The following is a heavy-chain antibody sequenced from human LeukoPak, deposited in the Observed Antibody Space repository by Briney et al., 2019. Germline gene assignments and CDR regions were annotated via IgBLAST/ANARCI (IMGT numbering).Heavy chain of an antibody. V-gene: IGHV1-2*02. Sequence: ASVKVSCKASGYTFSGYYMHWVRQAPGQGLEWMGWINPNTGRTNYAQNFQGRVTMTRDMSISTAYMELSSLRSDDTAVYYCARVYCSSTSCYAGHIFLFDYWGQGTLVTVSS. CDR2: INPNTGRT. D-gene: IGHD2-2*01. CDR3: ARVYCSSTSCYAGHIFLFDY. CDR1: GYTFSGYY. J-gene: IGHJ4*02.